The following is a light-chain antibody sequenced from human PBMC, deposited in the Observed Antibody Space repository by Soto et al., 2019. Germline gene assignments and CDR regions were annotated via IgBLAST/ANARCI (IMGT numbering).Light chain of an antibody. V-gene: IGKV3-20*01. Sequence: EIVLTQSPGTLSLSPGERATLSCRASQSVSSSYLAWYQQKPGQAPRLIIYGASSRGTGIPDRFSGSGSGTDFTLTISRLEPEDFAVYYCQQYGSSGLTFGQGTRLEIK. J-gene: IGKJ5*01. CDR1: QSVSSSY. CDR2: GAS. CDR3: QQYGSSGLT.